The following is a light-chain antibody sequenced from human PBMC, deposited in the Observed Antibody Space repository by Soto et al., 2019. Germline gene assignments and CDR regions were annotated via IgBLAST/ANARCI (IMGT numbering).Light chain of an antibody. CDR2: KAS. V-gene: IGKV1-5*03. CDR3: QQYNSYPLT. Sequence: DIQMTQSPSTLSASVGDRVTITCRASQSISSWLAWYQQKPGKVPKLLIYKASSLESGVLSRFSGSGSGTEFTLTISSLQPDDFATYYCQQYNSYPLTFGGGTKVEIK. CDR1: QSISSW. J-gene: IGKJ4*01.